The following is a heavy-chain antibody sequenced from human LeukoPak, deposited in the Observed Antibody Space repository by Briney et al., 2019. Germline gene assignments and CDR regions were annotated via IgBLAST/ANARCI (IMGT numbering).Heavy chain of an antibody. CDR3: AKGGGYGAQYYYYYLDV. J-gene: IGHJ6*03. CDR1: GFTFSSYG. V-gene: IGHV3-30*02. D-gene: IGHD5-12*01. CDR2: IRYDGSNK. Sequence: PGGSLRLSCAVSGFTFSSYGMHWVRQAPGKGLEWVAFIRYDGSNKYYANSVKGRFTISRDNSKNTLYLQMKSLRAEDTAVYYCAKGGGYGAQYYYYYLDVWGKGTTVTISS.